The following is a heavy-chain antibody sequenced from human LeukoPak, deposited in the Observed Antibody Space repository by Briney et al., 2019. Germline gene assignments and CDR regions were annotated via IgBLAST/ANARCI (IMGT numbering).Heavy chain of an antibody. V-gene: IGHV3-30*04. CDR2: ISYDGSNK. CDR3: AREYSGYDLRGPFDY. D-gene: IGHD5-12*01. Sequence: GGSLGLSCAASGFTFSSYAMHWVRQAPGKGLEWVAVISYDGSNKYYADSVKGRFTISRDNSKNTLYLQMNSLRAEDTAVYYCAREYSGYDLRGPFDYWGQGTLVTVSS. CDR1: GFTFSSYA. J-gene: IGHJ4*02.